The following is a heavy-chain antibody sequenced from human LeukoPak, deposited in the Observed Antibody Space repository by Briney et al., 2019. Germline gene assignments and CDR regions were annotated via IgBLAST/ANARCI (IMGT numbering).Heavy chain of an antibody. CDR3: ASGLPDASPQAGN. CDR1: GYCISSSNW. Sequence: SDTLSLTCGVSGYCISSSNWWGWIRQPPGKGLEWIGYIHYSGSAYYNPSLKSRVTMSVDTTKNQFSLKLVSVTAAATAFYYCASGLPDASPQAGNWGQGTLVTVSS. V-gene: IGHV4-28*01. D-gene: IGHD3-10*01. CDR2: IHYSGSA. J-gene: IGHJ4*02.